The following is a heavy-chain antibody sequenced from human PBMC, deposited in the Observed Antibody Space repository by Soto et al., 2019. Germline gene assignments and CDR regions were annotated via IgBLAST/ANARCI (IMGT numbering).Heavy chain of an antibody. CDR2: INPSGGGT. J-gene: IGHJ6*02. CDR1: GYAFTSYH. CDR3: AREVVVAIDDSPFYGMDV. Sequence: QVQLVQSGAEVKKPGAPMKVSCKASGYAFTSYHINWVRQAPGQGLEWMGIINPSGGGTTYAQKFRGRVTMTSDTSTSTVYMELSSLRSEDTAVYFCAREVVVAIDDSPFYGMDVRGQGTTVTVSS. D-gene: IGHD2-15*01. V-gene: IGHV1-46*01.